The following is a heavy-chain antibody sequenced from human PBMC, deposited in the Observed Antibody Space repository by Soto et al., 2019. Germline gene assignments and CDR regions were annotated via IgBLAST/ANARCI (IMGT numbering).Heavy chain of an antibody. CDR2: ISYDGSNK. Sequence: PGGSLRLSCAASGFTFSSYGMHWVRQAPGKGLEWVAVISYDGSNKYYADSVKGRFTISRDNSKNTLYLQMNSLRAEDTAVYYCAKGKGPYYDSSGYNPSPDYWGQGTLVTVSS. V-gene: IGHV3-30*18. J-gene: IGHJ4*02. CDR1: GFTFSSYG. D-gene: IGHD3-22*01. CDR3: AKGKGPYYDSSGYNPSPDY.